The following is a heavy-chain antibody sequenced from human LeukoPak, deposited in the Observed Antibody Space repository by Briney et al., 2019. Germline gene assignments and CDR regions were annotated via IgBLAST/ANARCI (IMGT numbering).Heavy chain of an antibody. CDR2: ISSSGSTI. CDR3: ARGGYDFWSGQLYYFDY. Sequence: GGSRRLSCAASGFTFSSYEMNWVRQAPGKGLEWVSYISSSGSTIYYADSVKGRFTISRDNAKNSLYLQMNSLRAEDTAVYYCARGGYDFWSGQLYYFDYWGQGTLVTVS. V-gene: IGHV3-48*03. CDR1: GFTFSSYE. D-gene: IGHD3-3*01. J-gene: IGHJ4*02.